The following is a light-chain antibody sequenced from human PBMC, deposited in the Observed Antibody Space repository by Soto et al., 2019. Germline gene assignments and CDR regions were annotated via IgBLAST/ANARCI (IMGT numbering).Light chain of an antibody. V-gene: IGLV2-23*03. CDR3: CSYAGSTNV. J-gene: IGLJ1*01. Sequence: QSALTQPASVSGSPGQSVTISCTGTSSDVGNYNLVSWYQQHPGKAPKLMIYEGSKRPSGVFNRFSGSKSSNTASLTITGLQAEDEADYYCCSYAGSTNVFGTGTKVTVL. CDR1: SSDVGNYNL. CDR2: EGS.